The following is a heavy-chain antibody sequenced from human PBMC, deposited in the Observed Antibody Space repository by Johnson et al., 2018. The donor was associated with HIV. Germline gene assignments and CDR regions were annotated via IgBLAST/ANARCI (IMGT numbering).Heavy chain of an antibody. CDR2: ISSSASTI. Sequence: QVQLVESGGGLVKPGGSLRLSCAASGFTFSDYYMSWIRQPPGKGLEWVSYISSSASTIYYADSVRGRFAISRDNVKNSLYLQMNSLRAEDTAVYYCAKGGSGSYRDAFDIWGQGTMVTVSS. V-gene: IGHV3-11*04. J-gene: IGHJ3*02. D-gene: IGHD1-26*01. CDR3: AKGGSGSYRDAFDI. CDR1: GFTFSDYY.